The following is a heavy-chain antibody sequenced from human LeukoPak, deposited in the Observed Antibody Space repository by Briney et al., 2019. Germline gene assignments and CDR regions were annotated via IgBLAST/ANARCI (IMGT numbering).Heavy chain of an antibody. Sequence: GGSLRLSRAASGFTFSNYAMHWVRQAPGKGLEWVSSISSSGTYLYYADSVKGRFTISRDNAKDSLYLQMNSLRVEDTAVCFCARGLFGVINPTDYWGQGTLVTVSS. D-gene: IGHD3-3*01. CDR2: ISSSGTYL. CDR3: ARGLFGVINPTDY. CDR1: GFTFSNYA. V-gene: IGHV3-21*01. J-gene: IGHJ4*02.